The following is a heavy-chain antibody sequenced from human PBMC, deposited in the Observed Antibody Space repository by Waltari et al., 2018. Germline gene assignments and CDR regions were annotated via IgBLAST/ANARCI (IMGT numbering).Heavy chain of an antibody. Sequence: QVQLQESGPGLVTPSQTLSLPCPVSGGSISSAGYYWSWIRQHPGKGLEWIGYIYYSGSTYYNPSLKSRVTISVDTAKNQFSLKLSSVTAADTAVYYCASGVNWNYADYWGQGTLVTVSS. D-gene: IGHD1-7*01. J-gene: IGHJ4*02. CDR1: GGSISSAGYY. V-gene: IGHV4-31*03. CDR3: ASGVNWNYADY. CDR2: IYYSGST.